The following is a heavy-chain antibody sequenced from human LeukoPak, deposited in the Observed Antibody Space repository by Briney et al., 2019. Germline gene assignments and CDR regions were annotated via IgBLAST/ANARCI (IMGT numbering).Heavy chain of an antibody. J-gene: IGHJ4*02. V-gene: IGHV3-23*01. CDR2: ISGGGGIT. CDR1: GFTFSSYA. Sequence: GGSLRLSCAASGFTFSSYAMSWVRQAPGKGLEWVSAISGGGGITYYADSVKGRFTISRDNSKNTLYLQMSSLRAEDTAVYYCAKDTFSESRYGVLDSWGQGTLDTVSS. D-gene: IGHD3-10*01. CDR3: AKDTFSESRYGVLDS.